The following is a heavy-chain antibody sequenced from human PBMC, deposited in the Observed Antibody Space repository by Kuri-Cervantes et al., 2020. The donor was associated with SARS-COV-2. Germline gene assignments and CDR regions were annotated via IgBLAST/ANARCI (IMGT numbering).Heavy chain of an antibody. CDR2: VYYTGST. J-gene: IGHJ6*02. D-gene: IGHD3-10*01. V-gene: IGHV4-59*01. CDR3: ASMVRGNYGMDV. CDR1: GGSITSSY. Sequence: ESLKISCSVSGGSITSSYWSWLRQPPGKGLEWIGYVYYTGSTNYNPSLKSRVRITIDTSKRQFSLKLTSVTAADTAVYYCASMVRGNYGMDVWGQGTTVTVSS.